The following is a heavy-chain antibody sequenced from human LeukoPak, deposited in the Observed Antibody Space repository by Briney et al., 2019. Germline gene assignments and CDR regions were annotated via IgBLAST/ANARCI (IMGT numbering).Heavy chain of an antibody. J-gene: IGHJ4*02. Sequence: PGGSLRLSCAASGFTLSDYAMYWVRQAPGKGLVWVSRFTADGSSTIYADSVMGRFTVSRDNAKNTLYLQMYSLRAEDTAVYYCARAQMGTPTDCWGQGTLVAVSS. CDR2: FTADGSST. V-gene: IGHV3-74*01. CDR3: ARAQMGTPTDC. D-gene: IGHD1-14*01. CDR1: GFTLSDYA.